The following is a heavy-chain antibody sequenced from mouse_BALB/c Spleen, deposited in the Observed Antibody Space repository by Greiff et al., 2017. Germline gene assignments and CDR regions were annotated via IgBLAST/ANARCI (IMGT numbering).Heavy chain of an antibody. D-gene: IGHD2-14*01. CDR2: ISYSGST. V-gene: IGHV3-2*02. CDR1: GYSITSDYA. J-gene: IGHJ4*01. Sequence: EVQLQQSGPGLVKPSQSLSLTCTVTGYSITSDYAWNWIRQFPGNKLEWMGYISYSGSTSYNPSLKSRISITRDTSKNQFFLQLNSVTTEDTATYYCARWVRRVYYYAMDYWGQGTSVTVSS. CDR3: ARWVRRVYYYAMDY.